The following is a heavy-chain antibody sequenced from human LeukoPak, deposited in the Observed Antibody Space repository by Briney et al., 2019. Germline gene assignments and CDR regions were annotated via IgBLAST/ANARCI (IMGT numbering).Heavy chain of an antibody. CDR3: FYGSGSYYLTTIDY. Sequence: SETLSLTCTVSGGSISSSSYYWGWIRQPPGKGLEWIANIYYSASTYYSPSLQSRVTISVYTSKNQFSLKMSSVTAADTAVYYCFYGSGSYYLTTIDYWGQGTPVTVSS. J-gene: IGHJ4*02. CDR1: GGSISSSSYY. V-gene: IGHV4-39*01. CDR2: IYYSAST. D-gene: IGHD3-10*01.